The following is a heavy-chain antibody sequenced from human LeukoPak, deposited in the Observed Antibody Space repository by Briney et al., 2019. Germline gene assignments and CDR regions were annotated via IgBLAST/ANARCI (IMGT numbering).Heavy chain of an antibody. CDR1: GFTFDDYA. Sequence: PGGSLRLSCAASGFTFDDYAMHLVRQAPGKGLGWVSGISWNSGSIGYADSVKGRFTISRDNAKNSLYLQMNSLRAEDTALYYCAKGLYYYGSGSPLDIWGQGTMVTVSS. D-gene: IGHD3-10*01. CDR3: AKGLYYYGSGSPLDI. V-gene: IGHV3-9*01. CDR2: ISWNSGSI. J-gene: IGHJ3*02.